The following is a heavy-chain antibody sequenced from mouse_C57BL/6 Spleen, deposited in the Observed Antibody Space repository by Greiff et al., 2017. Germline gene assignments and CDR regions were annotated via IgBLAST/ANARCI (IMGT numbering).Heavy chain of an antibody. Sequence: VHVKQSGAELVRPGASVKLSCTASGFNIKDYYMHWVKQRPEQGLEWIGRIDPEDGDTEYAPKFQGKATMTADTSSNTAYLQLSSLTSEDTAVYYCTIHLITTVVGDYWGQGTTLTVSS. V-gene: IGHV14-1*01. CDR1: GFNIKDYY. CDR2: IDPEDGDT. J-gene: IGHJ2*01. D-gene: IGHD1-1*01. CDR3: TIHLITTVVGDY.